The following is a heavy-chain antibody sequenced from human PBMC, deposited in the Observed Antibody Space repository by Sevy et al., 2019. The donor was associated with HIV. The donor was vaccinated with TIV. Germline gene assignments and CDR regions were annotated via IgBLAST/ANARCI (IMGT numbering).Heavy chain of an antibody. V-gene: IGHV3-21*01. D-gene: IGHD3-10*01. CDR1: GFTFSSYS. CDR3: ARGVITMVRGVLFDY. J-gene: IGHJ4*02. CDR2: ISSSSSYM. Sequence: GGSLRLSCAASGFTFSSYSMNWVRQAPGKGLEWVSSISSSSSYMYYADSVKGRFTISRDNAKNSLYLQMNSLRAEDTAVYYCARGVITMVRGVLFDYWGQGTLVTVSS.